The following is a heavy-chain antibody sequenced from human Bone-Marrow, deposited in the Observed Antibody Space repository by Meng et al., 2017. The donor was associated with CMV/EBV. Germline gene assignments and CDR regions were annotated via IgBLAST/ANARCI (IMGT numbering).Heavy chain of an antibody. D-gene: IGHD1-26*01. V-gene: IGHV4-31*03. CDR3: ARDLGGATSFDY. J-gene: IGHJ4*02. CDR1: GGSISSGGYY. CDR2: IYYSGST. Sequence: SEPLSLTCTVSGGSISSGGYYWSWIRQHPGKGLEWIGYIYYSGSTYYNPSLKSRVTISVDTSKNQFSLKLSSVTAADTAVYYCARDLGGATSFDYWGQGTLDTVSS.